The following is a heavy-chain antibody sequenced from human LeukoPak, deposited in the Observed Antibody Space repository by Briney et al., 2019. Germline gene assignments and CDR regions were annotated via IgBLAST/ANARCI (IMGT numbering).Heavy chain of an antibody. D-gene: IGHD3-22*01. J-gene: IGHJ4*02. CDR2: ISSSGSTI. CDR3: AGAYYYDSSGYPYYFDY. V-gene: IGHV3-11*01. CDR1: GFTFSDYY. Sequence: PGGSLRLSCATSGFTFSDYYMSWIRQAPGKGLEWFSYISSSGSTIYYADSVKGRFTISRDNAKNSLYLQMNSLRAEDTAVYYCAGAYYYDSSGYPYYFDYWGQGTLVTVSS.